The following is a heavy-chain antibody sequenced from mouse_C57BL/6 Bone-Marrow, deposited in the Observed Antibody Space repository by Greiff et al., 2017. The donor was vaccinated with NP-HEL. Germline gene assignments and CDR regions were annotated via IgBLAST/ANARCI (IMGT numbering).Heavy chain of an antibody. J-gene: IGHJ4*01. V-gene: IGHV1-22*01. CDR3: ASSTCYAMDY. Sequence: EVQLQESGPELVKPGASVKMSCNASGYTFTAYTMHWVKQSHGKSLEWIGYIHPNNGGTSYNQKFKGKATLTVNKSSSTAYMELRSLTSEDSAVYYCASSTCYAMDYWGQGTSVTVSS. CDR2: IHPNNGGT. CDR1: GYTFTAYT.